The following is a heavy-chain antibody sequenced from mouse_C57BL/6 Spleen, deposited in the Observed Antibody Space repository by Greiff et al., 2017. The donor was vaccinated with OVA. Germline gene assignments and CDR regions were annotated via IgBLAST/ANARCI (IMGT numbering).Heavy chain of an antibody. CDR1: GYTFTNYW. CDR2: IYPGGGYT. CDR3: SRGRYCYGGSYGIDV. V-gene: IGHV1-63*01. J-gene: IGHJ1*03. Sequence: QVQLKESGAELVRPGTSVKMSCTASGYTFTNYWIGWVKQRPGHGLEWIGAIYPGGGYTNYTEKFKGKATMTADKSSNTAYMQFSRLTSEDSAIYYWSRGRYCYGGSYGIDVWGTGTTVTVSS. D-gene: IGHD1-1*01.